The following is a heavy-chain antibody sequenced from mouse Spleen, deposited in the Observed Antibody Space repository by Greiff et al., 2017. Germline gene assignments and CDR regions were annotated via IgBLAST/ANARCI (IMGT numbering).Heavy chain of an antibody. CDR3: ARHRYDIAMDY. CDR2: IRNKANGYTT. Sequence: DVMLVESGGGLVQPGGSLSLSCAASGFTFTDYYMSWVRQPPGKALEWLGFIRNKANGYTTEYSASVKGRFTISRDNSQSILYLQMNALRAEDSATYYCARHRYDIAMDYWGQGTSVTVSS. J-gene: IGHJ4*01. D-gene: IGHD2-14*01. CDR1: GFTFTDYY. V-gene: IGHV7-3*01.